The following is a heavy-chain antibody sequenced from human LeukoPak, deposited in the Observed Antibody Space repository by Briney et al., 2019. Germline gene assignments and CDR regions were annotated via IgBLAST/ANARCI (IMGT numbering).Heavy chain of an antibody. D-gene: IGHD6-13*01. CDR1: GFTFSSYT. CDR2: ISGSGDYI. Sequence: GGSLRLSCTASGFTFSSYTMNWVRQAPGKGLEWVSSISGSGDYIFYADSMKGRFTISRDNARNSLYLQVNSLRAEDTAVYYCARGVGSNWFIYFQYWGQGTVVTVSS. V-gene: IGHV3-21*01. CDR3: ARGVGSNWFIYFQY. J-gene: IGHJ1*01.